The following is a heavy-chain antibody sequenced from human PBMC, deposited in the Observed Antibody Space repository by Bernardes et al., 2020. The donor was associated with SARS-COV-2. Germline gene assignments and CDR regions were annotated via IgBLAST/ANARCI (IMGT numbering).Heavy chain of an antibody. D-gene: IGHD3-9*01. Sequence: SETLSLTCAVSGYSISSGYYWGWIRQPPGKGLEWIGSIYHSGSTYYNPSLKSRVTISVDTSKNQFSLKLSSVTAADTAVYYCARDFGYFDWLLYFDYPRQPYYYGMDVWGQGTTVTVSS. CDR1: GYSISSGYY. V-gene: IGHV4-38-2*02. J-gene: IGHJ6*02. CDR3: ARDFGYFDWLLYFDYPRQPYYYGMDV. CDR2: IYHSGST.